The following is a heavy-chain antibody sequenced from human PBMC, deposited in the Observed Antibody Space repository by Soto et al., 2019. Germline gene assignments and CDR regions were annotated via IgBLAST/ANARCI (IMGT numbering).Heavy chain of an antibody. J-gene: IGHJ4*02. V-gene: IGHV4-31*03. Sequence: SETLSLTCTVSGGSISSGGYYWSWIRQHPGKGLEWIGYIYYSGSTYYNPSLKSRVTISVDTSKNQFSLKLSSVTAADTAVYYCARDSYYYGSGSFPLWGQGTLVTVSS. CDR3: ARDSYYYGSGSFPL. CDR2: IYYSGST. CDR1: GGSISSGGYY. D-gene: IGHD3-10*01.